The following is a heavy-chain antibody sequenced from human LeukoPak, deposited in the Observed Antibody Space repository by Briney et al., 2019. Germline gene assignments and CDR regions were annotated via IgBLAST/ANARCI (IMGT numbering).Heavy chain of an antibody. V-gene: IGHV4-39*07. CDR2: FYYSGST. Sequence: SETLSLTCTVSGASISSSSYYWGWIRQPPGKGLEWIGSFYYSGSTYYNPSLKSRVSISVDTSKNKFSLKLSSVTAADTAVYYCARELRYFDWLNNWFDPWGQGTLVTVSS. CDR1: GASISSSSYY. CDR3: ARELRYFDWLNNWFDP. D-gene: IGHD3-9*01. J-gene: IGHJ5*02.